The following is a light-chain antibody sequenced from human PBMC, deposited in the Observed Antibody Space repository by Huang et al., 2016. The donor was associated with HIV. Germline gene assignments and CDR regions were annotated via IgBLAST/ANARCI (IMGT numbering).Light chain of an antibody. Sequence: VMTQSPVTLSVSPGERATLSCRASQNVSSDLAWYQQRPVHPPRLLMYGASTRATGLPARFSGSGSGTEFTLTISSLQSEDFAVYYCQQYNKWPLFTFGPGTKVDIK. V-gene: IGKV3-15*01. CDR1: QNVSSD. CDR3: QQYNKWPLFT. CDR2: GAS. J-gene: IGKJ3*01.